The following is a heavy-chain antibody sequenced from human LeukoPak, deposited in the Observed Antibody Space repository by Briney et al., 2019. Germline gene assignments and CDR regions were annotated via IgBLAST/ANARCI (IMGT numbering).Heavy chain of an antibody. J-gene: IGHJ4*02. CDR3: ARITMVRGVIITLGVSGFDY. CDR1: GYTFTSYG. D-gene: IGHD3-10*01. V-gene: IGHV1-18*01. Sequence: ASVKVSCKASGYTFTSYGISWVRQAPGQGHEWMGWISAYNGNTNYAQKLQGRVTMTTDTSTSTAYMELRSLRSDDTAVYYCARITMVRGVIITLGVSGFDYWGQGTLVTVSS. CDR2: ISAYNGNT.